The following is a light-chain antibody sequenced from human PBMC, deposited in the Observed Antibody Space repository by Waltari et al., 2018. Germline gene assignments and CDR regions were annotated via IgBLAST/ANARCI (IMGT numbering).Light chain of an antibody. CDR2: GAS. J-gene: IGKJ5*01. V-gene: IGKV1-9*01. CDR1: QDISSH. Sequence: DIQLTQSPSFLSASVGDRVTITCRASQDISSHLAWYQKNPGKAPKLLVYGASTLGSEVPSGFSGGGSGTEFTLTISSLQPEDFATYYCQQLNSYPITFGQGTRLEIK. CDR3: QQLNSYPIT.